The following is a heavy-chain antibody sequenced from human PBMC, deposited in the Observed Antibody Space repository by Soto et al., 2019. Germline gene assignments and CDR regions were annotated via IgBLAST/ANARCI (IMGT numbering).Heavy chain of an antibody. CDR1: GFTFSSYS. D-gene: IGHD4-4*01. V-gene: IGHV3-21*01. Sequence: EVQLVESGGGLVKPGGSLRLSCAASGFTFSSYSINWVRQAPGKGLEWVSSISSSSSYIYYADSVKGRFTISRDNAKNSLCLQMNSLRAEDTAVYYCATMTTVTSDYWGQGTLVTVSS. CDR2: ISSSSSYI. CDR3: ATMTTVTSDY. J-gene: IGHJ4*02.